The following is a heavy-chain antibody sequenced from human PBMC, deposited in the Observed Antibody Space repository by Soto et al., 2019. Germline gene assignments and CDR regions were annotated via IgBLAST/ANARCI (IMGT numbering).Heavy chain of an antibody. CDR2: ISGSDDST. J-gene: IGHJ4*02. V-gene: IGHV3-23*01. CDR1: GFTFSSYA. D-gene: IGHD6-6*01. CDR3: AKRSRSSTFDY. Sequence: EVQLLESGGGLVQPGESLRLSCAASGFTFSSYAMSWVRQAPGKGLEWVSVISGSDDSTYYADSVKGRFTISRDNSKNTVYLQMNSLRAEDTAVYYCAKRSRSSTFDYWGQGTLVTVSS.